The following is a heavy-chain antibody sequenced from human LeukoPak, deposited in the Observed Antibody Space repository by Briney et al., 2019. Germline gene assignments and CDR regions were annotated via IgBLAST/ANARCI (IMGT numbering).Heavy chain of an antibody. D-gene: IGHD3-22*01. CDR1: GFTFDDYA. V-gene: IGHV3-9*01. Sequence: PGRSLRLSCAASGFTFDDYAMHWVRQAPGKGLEWVSGISWNSGSIGYADSVKGRFTISRDNAKNSLYLQMNSLRAEDTALYYCAKDTSFNYDSSGYYYFDYWGQGTLVTVSS. CDR3: AKDTSFNYDSSGYYYFDY. J-gene: IGHJ4*02. CDR2: ISWNSGSI.